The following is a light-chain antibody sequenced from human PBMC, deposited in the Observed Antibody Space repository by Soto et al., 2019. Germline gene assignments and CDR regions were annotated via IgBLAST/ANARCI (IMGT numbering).Light chain of an antibody. J-gene: IGKJ2*01. V-gene: IGKV1-5*01. Sequence: DIQMTQSPSTLSASVGDRVTITCRASQTISIWLAWYQQKPGKAPNLLIYDASSLKSGVPLRFSGSASWTEFTLTISSLQPDDFATYYCQQYSSYPYTFGQGTKLEIK. CDR3: QQYSSYPYT. CDR2: DAS. CDR1: QTISIW.